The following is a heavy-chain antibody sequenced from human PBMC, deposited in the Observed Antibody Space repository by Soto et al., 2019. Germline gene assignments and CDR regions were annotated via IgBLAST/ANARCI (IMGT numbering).Heavy chain of an antibody. CDR1: GFTFSSYG. CDR2: IWYDGSNK. Sequence: GGSLRLSCAASGFTFSSYGMHWVRQAPGKGLEWVAVIWYDGSNKYYADSVKGRFTISRDNSKNTLYLQMNSLRAEDTAVYYCARDDSNLGDYYYYMDVWGKGTTVTVSS. CDR3: ARDDSNLGDYYYYMDV. J-gene: IGHJ6*03. V-gene: IGHV3-33*01. D-gene: IGHD4-4*01.